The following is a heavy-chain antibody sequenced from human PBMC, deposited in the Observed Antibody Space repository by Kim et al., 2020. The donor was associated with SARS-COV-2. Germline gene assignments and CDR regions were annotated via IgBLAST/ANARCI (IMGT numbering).Heavy chain of an antibody. J-gene: IGHJ3*02. V-gene: IGHV3-9*01. CDR2: ISWNSGSI. CDR3: AKLPGYYGNDAFDI. D-gene: IGHD3-22*01. Sequence: GGSLRLSCAASGFTFDDYAMHWVRQAPGKGLEWVSGISWNSGSIGYADSVKGRFTISRDNAKNSLYLQMNSLRAEDTALYYCAKLPGYYGNDAFDIWGQGTMVTVSS. CDR1: GFTFDDYA.